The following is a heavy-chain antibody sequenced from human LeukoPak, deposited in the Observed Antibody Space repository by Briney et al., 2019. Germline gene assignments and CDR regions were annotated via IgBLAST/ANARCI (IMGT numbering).Heavy chain of an antibody. J-gene: IGHJ6*03. V-gene: IGHV1-18*01. CDR1: GYTFTSYG. CDR2: ISAYNGNT. Sequence: ASVKVSCKASGYTFTSYGISWVRQAPGQGLEWMGWISAYNGNTNYAQKLQGRVTMTTDTSTSTAHMELRSLRSDDTAVYYCARVDGFLEWLFPHMDVWGKGTTVTVSS. D-gene: IGHD3-3*01. CDR3: ARVDGFLEWLFPHMDV.